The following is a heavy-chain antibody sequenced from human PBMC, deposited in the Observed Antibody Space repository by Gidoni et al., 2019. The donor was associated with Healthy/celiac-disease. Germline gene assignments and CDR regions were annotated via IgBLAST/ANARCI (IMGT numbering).Heavy chain of an antibody. Sequence: QVQLQQWGSGLLKPSETLSLTCSVYGRSFSCYYWSWIRQPPGKGLEWIGEINHSGSTNYNPSLKSRVTISVDTSKNQFSLKLSSVTAADTAVYYCARGLSRLRRRGEWFDPWGQGTLVTVSS. D-gene: IGHD4-17*01. CDR2: INHSGST. CDR1: GRSFSCYY. CDR3: ARGLSRLRRRGEWFDP. J-gene: IGHJ5*02. V-gene: IGHV4-34*01.